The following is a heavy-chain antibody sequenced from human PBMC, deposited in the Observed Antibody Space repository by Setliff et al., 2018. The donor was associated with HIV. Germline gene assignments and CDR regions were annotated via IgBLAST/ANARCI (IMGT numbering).Heavy chain of an antibody. V-gene: IGHV4-34*01. CDR2: INHSRRT. D-gene: IGHD3-22*01. J-gene: IGHJ6*03. CDR1: GGSFSGFY. Sequence: PSETLSLTYAVYGGSFSGFYWNWIRQAPGKGLEWIGEINHSRRTKYNPSLKSRVTISVDTSKNQFSLKLSSVTAADTAFYYCARGFSGDYLFTGYLDVWGKGTTVTVSS. CDR3: ARGFSGDYLFTGYLDV.